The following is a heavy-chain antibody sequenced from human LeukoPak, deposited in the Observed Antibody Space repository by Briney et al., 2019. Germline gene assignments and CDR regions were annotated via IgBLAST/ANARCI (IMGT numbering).Heavy chain of an antibody. D-gene: IGHD3-10*01. V-gene: IGHV3-23*01. CDR1: GFTFSSYA. CDR3: AKGFGFINAADY. Sequence: PGGSLRLSCAASGFTFSSYAVSWVRQAPGKGLEWVSAISGSGGSTYYADSVKGRFTISRDNSKNTLYLQMNSLRAEDTAVYYCAKGFGFINAADYWGQGTLVTVSS. CDR2: ISGSGGST. J-gene: IGHJ4*02.